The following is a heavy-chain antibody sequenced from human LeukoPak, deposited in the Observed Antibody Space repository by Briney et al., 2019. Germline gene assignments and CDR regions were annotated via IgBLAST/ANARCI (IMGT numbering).Heavy chain of an antibody. D-gene: IGHD1-7*01. V-gene: IGHV1-69*05. CDR2: IIPIFGTA. CDR3: ARDRGELTLGYYYYYMDV. Sequence: SVKVSCKASRGTFSSYAISWVLQAPGQGLEWIGGIIPIFGTANYAQKFQGRVTITTDESTSTAYMELSSLRSEDTAVYYCARDRGELTLGYYYYYMDVWGKGTTVTVSS. J-gene: IGHJ6*03. CDR1: RGTFSSYA.